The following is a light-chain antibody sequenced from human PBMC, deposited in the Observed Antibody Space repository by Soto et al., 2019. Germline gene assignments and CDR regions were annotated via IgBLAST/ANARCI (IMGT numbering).Light chain of an antibody. J-gene: IGKJ1*01. CDR3: QQYNDNWT. CDR2: KAS. CDR1: QSISSW. Sequence: DIQMTQSPSTLSASVEDKVTINCRASQSISSWLAWYQQKPGTAPNLLIYKASTLQSGVPSRFSGSGSGTEFTLTISSLQPDDSATYYCQQYNDNWTFGQGTKVDIK. V-gene: IGKV1-5*03.